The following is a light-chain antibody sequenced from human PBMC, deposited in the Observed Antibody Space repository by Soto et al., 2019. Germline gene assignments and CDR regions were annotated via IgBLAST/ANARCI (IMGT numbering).Light chain of an antibody. V-gene: IGLV7-43*01. Sequence: QAVVTQEPSLTVSPGGTVTLTCASSTGAVTSAYYPNWFQQKPGQTPRALIYDTSNRHPWTPARFSGSLLGGKAALTLSGVQPEDEAEYYCLLYYGGAYVFGTGTKVTVL. J-gene: IGLJ1*01. CDR2: DTS. CDR1: TGAVTSAYY. CDR3: LLYYGGAYV.